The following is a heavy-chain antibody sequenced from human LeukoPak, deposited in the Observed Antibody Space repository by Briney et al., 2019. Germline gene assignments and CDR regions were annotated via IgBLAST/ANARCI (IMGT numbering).Heavy chain of an antibody. Sequence: GGSLRLSCAASGFTFSDYAMSWVRQAPGKGLDWVSTISSYGGSTYYADSVKGRFTISRDNSKNTQYLQMNSLRAEDTAVYFCAKDSPSVTATPHDYWGQGALVTVSS. V-gene: IGHV3-23*01. D-gene: IGHD2-21*02. CDR3: AKDSPSVTATPHDY. CDR2: ISSYGGST. J-gene: IGHJ4*02. CDR1: GFTFSDYA.